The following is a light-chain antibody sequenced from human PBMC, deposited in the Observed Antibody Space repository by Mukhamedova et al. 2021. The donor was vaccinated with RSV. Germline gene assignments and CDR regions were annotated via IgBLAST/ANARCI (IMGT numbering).Light chain of an antibody. V-gene: IGKV1-5*03. CDR2: KAS. CDR3: QQYNSPVT. Sequence: WYQRRVHGKAPKLLIYKASSLESGVPSRFSGSGSGTEFTLTISSLQPDDFATYYCQQYNSPVTFGQGTKVEIK. J-gene: IGKJ1*01.